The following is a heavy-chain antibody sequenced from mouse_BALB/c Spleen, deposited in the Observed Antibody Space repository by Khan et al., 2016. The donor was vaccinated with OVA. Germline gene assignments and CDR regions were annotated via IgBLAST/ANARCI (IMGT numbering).Heavy chain of an antibody. J-gene: IGHJ2*02. CDR2: IGSGGST. Sequence: EVELVESGGGLVKPGGSLKLSCAASGFTFSRYPMSWVRQTPEKRLEWVASIGSGGSTYHPDSVKGRFTISSDNARNILFLQMSSLRSEDTAMYFCARVNGSSGVDYWGQGTSLTVSS. CDR1: GFTFSRYP. CDR3: ARVNGSSGVDY. V-gene: IGHV5-6-5*01. D-gene: IGHD1-1*01.